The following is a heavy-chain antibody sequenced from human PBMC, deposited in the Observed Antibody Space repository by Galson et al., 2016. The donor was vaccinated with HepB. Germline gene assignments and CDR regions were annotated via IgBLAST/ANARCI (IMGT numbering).Heavy chain of an antibody. D-gene: IGHD5-18*01. CDR1: GYTFTSYG. CDR2: ISAYHGNT. Sequence: SVKVSCKASGYTFTSYGISWVRQAPGQGLEWMGWISAYHGNTNFAQKIQGRVTMTTDTSTSTAYMELRSLRSDDTAVYYCARDWAVTSDSFDIWGQGTMVTVSS. CDR3: ARDWAVTSDSFDI. V-gene: IGHV1-18*04. J-gene: IGHJ3*02.